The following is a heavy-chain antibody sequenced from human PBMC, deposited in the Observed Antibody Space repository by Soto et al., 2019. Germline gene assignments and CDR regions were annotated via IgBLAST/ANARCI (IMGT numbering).Heavy chain of an antibody. V-gene: IGHV4-61*01. Sequence: SETLSLTCTVSGGSVSSGSYYWSWIRQPPGKGLEWIGYIYYSGSTNYNPSLKSRVTISVDTSKNQFSLKLSSVTAADTAVYYCAREAGYSYGYGYYGMDVWGQGTTVTVSS. CDR1: GGSVSSGSYY. CDR2: IYYSGST. D-gene: IGHD5-18*01. J-gene: IGHJ6*02. CDR3: AREAGYSYGYGYYGMDV.